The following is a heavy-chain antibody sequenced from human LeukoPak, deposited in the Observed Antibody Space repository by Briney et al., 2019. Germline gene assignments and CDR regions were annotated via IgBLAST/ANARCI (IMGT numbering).Heavy chain of an antibody. D-gene: IGHD3-22*01. Sequence: GGSLRLSCAASRFTFRSYWMHWVRQAPGKGLVWVSRINSDGSSTTYADSVKGRFTISRDNAKNTLYLQMNGLRAEDTAVYYCARSMIVVLMPDAFDIWGQGTMVTVSS. CDR2: INSDGSST. CDR3: ARSMIVVLMPDAFDI. CDR1: RFTFRSYW. J-gene: IGHJ3*02. V-gene: IGHV3-74*01.